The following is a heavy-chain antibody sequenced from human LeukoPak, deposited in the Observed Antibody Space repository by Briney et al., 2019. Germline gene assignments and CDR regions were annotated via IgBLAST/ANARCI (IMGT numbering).Heavy chain of an antibody. CDR2: IYHSGST. D-gene: IGHD6-13*01. J-gene: IGHJ5*02. CDR1: GGSISSGGYY. CDR3: ARETPRYSSSWPFDP. Sequence: SETLSLTCTVSGGSISSGGYYWSWIRQPPGKGLEWIGYIYHSGSTYYNPSLKSRVTISVDRSKNQFSLKLSSVTAADTAVYYCARETPRYSSSWPFDPWGQGTLVTVSS. V-gene: IGHV4-30-2*01.